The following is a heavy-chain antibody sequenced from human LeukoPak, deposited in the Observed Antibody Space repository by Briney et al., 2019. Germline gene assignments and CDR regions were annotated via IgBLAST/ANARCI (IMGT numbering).Heavy chain of an antibody. CDR1: GYTFTSYG. Sequence: ASVKVSCKASGYTFTSYGISWARQAPGQGHEWMGWLSAYNGNTNYAQKLQGRVTMTTDTSTSTAYMELRSLRSDDTAVYYCARDAGLYYDFWSGHPDYWGQGTLVTVSS. V-gene: IGHV1-18*01. J-gene: IGHJ4*02. CDR3: ARDAGLYYDFWSGHPDY. D-gene: IGHD3-3*01. CDR2: LSAYNGNT.